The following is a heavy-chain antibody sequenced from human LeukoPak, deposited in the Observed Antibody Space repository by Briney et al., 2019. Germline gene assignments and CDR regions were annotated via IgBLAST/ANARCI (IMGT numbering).Heavy chain of an antibody. D-gene: IGHD6-19*01. J-gene: IGHJ4*02. CDR3: AKGADPLTWRMMTVAGTRFDF. V-gene: IGHV3-43*02. Sequence: LSGGSLRLSCAVCGFTFDDYAMHWVRQAPGKGLEWVSLISGDGGSRYYAGSVKGRFTISRDNSKNSLYLQMNRLRTEDTAFYYCAKGADPLTWRMMTVAGTRFDFWGQGTLVTVSS. CDR1: GFTFDDYA. CDR2: ISGDGGSR.